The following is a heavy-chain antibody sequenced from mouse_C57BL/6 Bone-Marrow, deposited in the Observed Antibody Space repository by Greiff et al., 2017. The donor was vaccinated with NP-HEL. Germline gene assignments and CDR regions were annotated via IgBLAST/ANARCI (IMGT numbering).Heavy chain of an antibody. J-gene: IGHJ4*01. CDR3: ARHDFPIMDY. D-gene: IGHD2-4*01. CDR1: GFTFSSYA. V-gene: IGHV5-4*01. CDR2: ISDGGSYT. Sequence: VQLKESGGGLVKPGGSLKLSCAASGFTFSSYAMSWVRQTPEKRLEWVATISDGGSYTYYPDNVKGRFTISRDNAKNNLYLQMSHLKSEDTAMYYCARHDFPIMDYWGQGTSVTVSS.